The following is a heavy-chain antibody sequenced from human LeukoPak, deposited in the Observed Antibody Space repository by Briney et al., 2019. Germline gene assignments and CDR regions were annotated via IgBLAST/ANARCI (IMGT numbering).Heavy chain of an antibody. J-gene: IGHJ4*02. CDR1: GGSFSGYY. CDR3: ARHGRGVRGVIDY. Sequence: KASETLSLTCAVYGGSFSGYYWSWIRQPPGKGLEWIGEINHSGSTNYNPSLKSRVTISVDTSKNQFSLKLSSATAADTAVYYCARHGRGVRGVIDYWGQGTLVTVSS. V-gene: IGHV4-34*01. CDR2: INHSGST. D-gene: IGHD3-10*01.